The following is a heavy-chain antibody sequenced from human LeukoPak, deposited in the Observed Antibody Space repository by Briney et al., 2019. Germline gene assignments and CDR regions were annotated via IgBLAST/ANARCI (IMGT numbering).Heavy chain of an antibody. CDR1: GYTFTSYG. J-gene: IGHJ4*02. D-gene: IGHD1-1*01. CDR3: ATNDRLDY. CDR2: IIPIFGTA. Sequence: VASVKVSCKASGYTFTSYGMSWVRQAPGQGLEWMGGIIPIFGTANYAQKFQGRVTITTDESTSTAYMELSSLRSEDMAVYYCATNDRLDYWGQGTLVTVSS. V-gene: IGHV1-69*05.